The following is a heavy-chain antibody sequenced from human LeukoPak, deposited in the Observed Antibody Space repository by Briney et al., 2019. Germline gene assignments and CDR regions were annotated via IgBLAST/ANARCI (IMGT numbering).Heavy chain of an antibody. J-gene: IGHJ6*03. CDR3: ARGDFCSKSNCYLRPMDV. CDR2: TYNSGST. D-gene: IGHD3-3*01. V-gene: IGHV4-59*01. Sequence: SETLSLTCTVSGGSISDYYWNWIRQPPGKGLEWIVYTYNSGSTTYNPSLKSRFTISVDTPKNHFSLKLRSVTAADTAVYYCARGDFCSKSNCYLRPMDVWGKGTTVTVSS. CDR1: GGSISDYY.